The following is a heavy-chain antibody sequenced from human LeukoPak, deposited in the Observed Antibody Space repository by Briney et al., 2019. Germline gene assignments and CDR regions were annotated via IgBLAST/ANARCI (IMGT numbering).Heavy chain of an antibody. J-gene: IGHJ6*02. V-gene: IGHV1-18*01. CDR1: GYTFTSYG. Sequence: ASVKVSCKASGYTFTSYGISWVRQAPGQGLEWMGWISAYNGNTNYAQKLQGRVPMTTDTSTSTAYMELSSLRSEDTAVYYCASSRSYYDSSGYYYKYYYYGMDVWGQGTTVTVSS. D-gene: IGHD3-22*01. CDR3: ASSRSYYDSSGYYYKYYYYGMDV. CDR2: ISAYNGNT.